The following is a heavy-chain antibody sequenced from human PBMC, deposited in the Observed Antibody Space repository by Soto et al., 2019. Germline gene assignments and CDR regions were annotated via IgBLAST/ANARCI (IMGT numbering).Heavy chain of an antibody. J-gene: IGHJ4*02. CDR2: ISAYNGNT. Sequence: QVQLVQSGAEVKKPGASVKVSCKASGYTFTSYGISWVRQAPGQGREGMGWISAYNGNTNYAQKLQGRVTMTTDTSTSTAYMELRSLRSDDTAVYYCSRVRTTVTADYFDYWGQGTLVTVSS. CDR1: GYTFTSYG. V-gene: IGHV1-18*01. CDR3: SRVRTTVTADYFDY. D-gene: IGHD4-17*01.